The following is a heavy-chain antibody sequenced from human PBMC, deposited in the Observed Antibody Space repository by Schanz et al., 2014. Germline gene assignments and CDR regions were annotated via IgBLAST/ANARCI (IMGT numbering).Heavy chain of an antibody. V-gene: IGHV1-8*01. Sequence: QVQLVQSGAEVKKPGASVKVSCTASGFNFNNYDINWVRQATGQGLEWMGWMNPKTGNTDHAQKFQGRVAMTWDTSTSTAYLDLRRLRSEDTGVYYCARALKGKVAIVGVIAAQNYDCLDVWGKGTTVTVSS. J-gene: IGHJ6*04. CDR1: GFNFNNYD. D-gene: IGHD2-21*01. CDR2: MNPKTGNT. CDR3: ARALKGKVAIVGVIAAQNYDCLDV.